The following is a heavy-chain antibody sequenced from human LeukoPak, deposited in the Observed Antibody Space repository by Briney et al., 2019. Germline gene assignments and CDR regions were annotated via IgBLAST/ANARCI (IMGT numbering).Heavy chain of an antibody. D-gene: IGHD2-21*02. CDR2: INPNSGGT. CDR3: AMVTAIPYFDY. J-gene: IGHJ4*02. V-gene: IGHV1-2*02. CDR1: GYTFIGYY. Sequence: ASVKVSCKASGYTFIGYYMHWVRQAPGQGLEWMGWINPNSGGTNYAQKFQGRVTMTRETSISTAYMVVSRLRSDDTAMYYCAMVTAIPYFDYWGQGTLVTVSS.